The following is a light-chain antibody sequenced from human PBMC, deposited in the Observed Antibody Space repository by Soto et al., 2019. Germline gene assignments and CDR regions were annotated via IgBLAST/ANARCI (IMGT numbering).Light chain of an antibody. Sequence: DIQMTQSPSSLSASVGDTVTITCRASQGIIDYLAWYQQRPGKVPKLLIYAASTLQTGVPSRFSGSGAGTDFTLTISSLQPEDVATYYCLKYDTAPQTFGQGTRVEIK. CDR1: QGIIDY. CDR3: LKYDTAPQT. CDR2: AAS. V-gene: IGKV1-27*01. J-gene: IGKJ1*01.